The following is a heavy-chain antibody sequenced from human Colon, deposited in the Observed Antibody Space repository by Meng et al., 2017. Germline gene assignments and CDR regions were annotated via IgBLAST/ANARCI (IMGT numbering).Heavy chain of an antibody. CDR3: ARDWVAVID. J-gene: IGHJ4*02. D-gene: IGHD2-21*01. Sequence: QVLDAGGGLWQSGGCMLLCLAAPGLAVVTNYMGWVRRAPGKGLEWVAVLYAGGNTYYADSVKGRFTISRDNSKNTLYLQMNSLKVEDTAVYYCARDWVAVIDWGQGTLVTVSS. V-gene: IGHV3-53*01. CDR1: GLAVVTNY. CDR2: LYAGGNT.